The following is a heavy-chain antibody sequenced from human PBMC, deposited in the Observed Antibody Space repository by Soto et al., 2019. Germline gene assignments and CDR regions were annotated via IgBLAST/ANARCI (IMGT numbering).Heavy chain of an antibody. Sequence: QVQLVQSGAEVKKPGASVKVSCKASGGTFSSYAISWVRQAPGQGLEWMGGIIPIFGTANYAQKFQGRVTNTADESTSTAYMELSSLRSEDTAVYYCAREVPFEYSSSSPAMDYWGQGTLVTVSS. J-gene: IGHJ4*02. CDR2: IIPIFGTA. V-gene: IGHV1-69*01. D-gene: IGHD6-6*01. CDR1: GGTFSSYA. CDR3: AREVPFEYSSSSPAMDY.